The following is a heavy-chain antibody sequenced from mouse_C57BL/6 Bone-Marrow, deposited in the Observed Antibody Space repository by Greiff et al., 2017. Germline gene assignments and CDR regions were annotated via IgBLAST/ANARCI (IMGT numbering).Heavy chain of an antibody. D-gene: IGHD4-1*01. Sequence: QVQLQQPGAELVMPGASVKLSCKASGYTFTSYWMHWVKQRPGQGLEWIGEIDPSDSYTNYNQKFKGKSTLSVDQSSSTAYMQLSSLTSEDSAVYYCAREETGTNFDYWGQGTTLTVSS. J-gene: IGHJ2*01. CDR1: GYTFTSYW. CDR3: AREETGTNFDY. V-gene: IGHV1-69*01. CDR2: IDPSDSYT.